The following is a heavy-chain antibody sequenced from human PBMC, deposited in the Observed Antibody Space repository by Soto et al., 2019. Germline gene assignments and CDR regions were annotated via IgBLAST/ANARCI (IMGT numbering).Heavy chain of an antibody. D-gene: IGHD3-22*01. CDR1: GGSISSYY. CDR2: IYYSGST. CDR3: ARDLVEYYYDSSGYFHAFDI. V-gene: IGHV4-59*01. Sequence: PSETLSLTCTVSGGSISSYYWSWIRQPPGKGLEWIGYIYYSGSTNYNPSLKSRVTISVDTSKNQFSLKLSSVTAADTAVYYCARDLVEYYYDSSGYFHAFDIWGQGTMVTVSS. J-gene: IGHJ3*02.